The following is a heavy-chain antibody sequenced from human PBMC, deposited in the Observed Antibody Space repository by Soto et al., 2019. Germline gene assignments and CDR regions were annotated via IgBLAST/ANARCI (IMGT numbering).Heavy chain of an antibody. CDR2: IKQDGSEK. V-gene: IGHV3-7*03. D-gene: IGHD1-1*01. CDR1: GFTFSNDW. Sequence: GGSLRLACAASGFTFSNDWLTWVRQAPGTGLEWVANIKQDGSEKYYVDSVKGRFTISRDNAKNSLYLQMNSLRAEDTAVYYCAKVLRSKNWNYYYGMDVWGQGTTVTVSS. J-gene: IGHJ6*02. CDR3: AKVLRSKNWNYYYGMDV.